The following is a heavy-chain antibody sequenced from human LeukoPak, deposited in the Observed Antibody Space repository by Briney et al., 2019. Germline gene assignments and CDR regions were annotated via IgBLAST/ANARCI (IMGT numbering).Heavy chain of an antibody. J-gene: IGHJ3*02. V-gene: IGHV4-39*07. CDR1: GGSISSTSYY. Sequence: SETLSLTCTVSGGSISSTSYYWGWIRQPPGKGLEWIGNIYYSGSTYYNPSLKSRVTISVDTSKNQFSLKLSSVTAADTAVYYCARPLARGRDDAFDIWGQGTMVTVSS. CDR2: IYYSGST. CDR3: ARPLARGRDDAFDI. D-gene: IGHD3-16*01.